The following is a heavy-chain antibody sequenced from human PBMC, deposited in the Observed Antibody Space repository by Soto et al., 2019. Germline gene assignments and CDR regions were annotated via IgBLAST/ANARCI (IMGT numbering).Heavy chain of an antibody. V-gene: IGHV3-33*01. D-gene: IGHD3-22*01. CDR3: ARGDSYSGGYYPIDY. Sequence: QVQLVESGGGVVQPGRSLRLSCAASGFSFSNYGMHWVRQAPGKGLEWVAVIWYDGSNKYYADSVKGRFTISRDNSKNTLFLQMDSLRAEDTAVYYCARGDSYSGGYYPIDYWGQGTLVTVSS. J-gene: IGHJ4*02. CDR1: GFSFSNYG. CDR2: IWYDGSNK.